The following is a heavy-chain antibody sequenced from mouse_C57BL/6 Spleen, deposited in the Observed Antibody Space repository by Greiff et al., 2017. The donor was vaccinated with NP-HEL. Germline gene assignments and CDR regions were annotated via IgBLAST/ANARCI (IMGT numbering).Heavy chain of an antibody. CDR3: ARVAPDEGYAMDY. CDR2: IDPEDGET. Sequence: VHVKQSGAELVKPGASVKLSCTASGFNIKDYYMHWVKQRTEQGLEWIGRIDPEDGETKYAPKFQGKATITADTSSNTAYLQLSSLTSEDTAVYYCARVAPDEGYAMDYWGQGTSVTVSS. CDR1: GFNIKDYY. V-gene: IGHV14-2*01. J-gene: IGHJ4*01.